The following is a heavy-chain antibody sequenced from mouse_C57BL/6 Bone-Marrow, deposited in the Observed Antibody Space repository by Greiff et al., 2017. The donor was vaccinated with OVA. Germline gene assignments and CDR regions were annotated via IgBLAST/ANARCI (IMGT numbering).Heavy chain of an antibody. CDR3: ARGDGNSYAMDY. Sequence: EVQLVESGPGLVKPSQSLSLTCSVTGYSITSGYYWNWIRQFPGNKLEWMGYISYDGSNNYNPSLKNRISITRDTSKNQFFLKLNSVTTEDTATYYCARGDGNSYAMDYWGQGTSVTVSS. D-gene: IGHD2-1*01. CDR1: GYSITSGYY. J-gene: IGHJ4*01. V-gene: IGHV3-6*01. CDR2: ISYDGSN.